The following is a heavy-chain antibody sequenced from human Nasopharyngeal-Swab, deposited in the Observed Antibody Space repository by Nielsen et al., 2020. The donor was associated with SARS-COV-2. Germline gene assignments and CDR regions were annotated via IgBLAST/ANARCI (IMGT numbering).Heavy chain of an antibody. CDR2: ISSSSSYI. CDR3: AKDYYDSSGYYYPLRFDY. Sequence: GESLKISCAASGFTFSSYSMNWVRQAPGKGLEWVSSISSSSSYIYYADSVKGQFTISRDNAKNSLYLQMNSLRAEDTAVYYCAKDYYDSSGYYYPLRFDYWGQGTLVTVSS. J-gene: IGHJ4*02. CDR1: GFTFSSYS. D-gene: IGHD3-22*01. V-gene: IGHV3-21*01.